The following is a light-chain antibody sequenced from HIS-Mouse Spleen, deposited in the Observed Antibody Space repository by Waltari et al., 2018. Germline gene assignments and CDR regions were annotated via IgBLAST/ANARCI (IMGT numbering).Light chain of an antibody. V-gene: IGLV3-21*02. CDR3: QVWDSSSDHWV. J-gene: IGLJ3*02. Sequence: SYVLTQPPSVSVAPGQTARITCGGNNIGSKSVHWYQQKPGQAPVLVVYDDSGRPSGSPERLSGSNSGNTATLTVSRVEAGDEADYYCQVWDSSSDHWVFGGGTKLTVL. CDR1: NIGSKS. CDR2: DDS.